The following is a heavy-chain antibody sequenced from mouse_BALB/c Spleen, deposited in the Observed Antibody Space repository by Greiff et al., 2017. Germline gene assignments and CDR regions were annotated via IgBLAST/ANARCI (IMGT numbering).Heavy chain of an antibody. Sequence: EVKLVESGGGLVQPGGSLKLSCAASGFAFSSYDMSWVRQTPEKRLEWVAYISSGGGSTYYPDTVKGRFTISRDNAKNTLYLQMSSLKSEDTAMYYCARPHYYGSSPYAMDYWGQGTSVTVSS. V-gene: IGHV5-12-1*01. CDR3: ARPHYYGSSPYAMDY. CDR1: GFAFSSYD. CDR2: ISSGGGST. D-gene: IGHD1-1*01. J-gene: IGHJ4*01.